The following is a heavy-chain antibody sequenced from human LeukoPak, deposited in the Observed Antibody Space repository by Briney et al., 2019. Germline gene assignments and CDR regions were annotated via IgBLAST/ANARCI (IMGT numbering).Heavy chain of an antibody. CDR1: GSSLSNYY. J-gene: IGHJ4*02. CDR3: VNSGQAATIADY. D-gene: IGHD2-15*01. CDR2: INNSGST. V-gene: IGHV4-59*01. Sequence: KSPETPALTCTVPGSSLSNYYWIWFRQPPRKGLEYIGYINNSGSTNHNPSLKSRVTISMETSKNQFSVKLSSVIAADTAVYYCVNSGQAATIADYWGQGTLVTVSS.